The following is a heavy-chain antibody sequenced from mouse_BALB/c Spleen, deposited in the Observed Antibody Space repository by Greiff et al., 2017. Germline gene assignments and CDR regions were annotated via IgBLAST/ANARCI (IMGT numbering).Heavy chain of an antibody. J-gene: IGHJ4*01. CDR2: ISYSGST. CDR1: GYSITSDYA. Sequence: EVQLQESGPGLVKPSQSLSLTCTVTGYSITSDYAWNWIRQFPGNKLEWMGYISYSGSTSYNPSLKSRISITRDTSKNQFFLLLNSVTTEDTATYYCAVYDYDGYYAMDYWGQGTSVTVSS. V-gene: IGHV3-2*02. D-gene: IGHD2-4*01. CDR3: AVYDYDGYYAMDY.